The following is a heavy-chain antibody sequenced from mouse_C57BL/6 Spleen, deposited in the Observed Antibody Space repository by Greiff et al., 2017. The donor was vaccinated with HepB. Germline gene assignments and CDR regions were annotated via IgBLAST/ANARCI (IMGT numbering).Heavy chain of an antibody. V-gene: IGHV1-42*01. J-gene: IGHJ2*01. CDR2: INPSTGGT. CDR3: ARRGDGYDGYFDD. D-gene: IGHD2-2*01. CDR1: GYSFTGYY. Sequence: VQLQHSGPELVKPGASVKISCKASGYSFTGYYMNWVKQSPEKSLEWIGDINPSTGGTTYNQKFKAKATLTVDKSSSTAYMQLKSLTSEDSAVYYCARRGDGYDGYFDDWGKGTTLTVSS.